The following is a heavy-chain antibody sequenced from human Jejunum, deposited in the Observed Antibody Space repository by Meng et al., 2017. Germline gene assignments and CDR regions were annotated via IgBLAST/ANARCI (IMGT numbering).Heavy chain of an antibody. J-gene: IGHJ6*02. CDR2: TYYRSKWCN. Sequence: SQTLSLTCALSGDCVSITSASAAWNRIRQSPSRGLEWLGRTYYRSKWCNDYALSVKGRITVNPDTCKNQFSLQLNSVTPEDTAVYFCARSFTLVQGGYALDVWGQGTTVTVSS. V-gene: IGHV6-1*01. CDR1: GDCVSITSASAA. CDR3: ARSFTLVQGGYALDV. D-gene: IGHD3-10*01.